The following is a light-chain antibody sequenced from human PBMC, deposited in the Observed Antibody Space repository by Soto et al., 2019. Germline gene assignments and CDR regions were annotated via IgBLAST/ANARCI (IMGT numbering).Light chain of an antibody. CDR3: QQFNSYPIT. CDR1: QGISSA. CDR2: DAA. V-gene: IGKV1-13*02. J-gene: IGKJ5*01. Sequence: AIQLTQSPSSLSASVGDRVTITCRASQGISSALAWYQQKPGKAPKLLIYDAASLESGVPSRFSGSGSGTDFTLTISSLQPEDFATYYCQQFNSYPITFGQGTRLEIK.